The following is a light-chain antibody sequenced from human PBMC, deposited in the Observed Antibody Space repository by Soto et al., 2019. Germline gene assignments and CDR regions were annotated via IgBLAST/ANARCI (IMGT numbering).Light chain of an antibody. V-gene: IGKV1-5*03. CDR2: KAS. CDR1: QSISSW. CDR3: QQSNSLYT. Sequence: DIQMTQSPSTLSASVGDRVTITCRASQSISSWLAWYQQKPGKAPKLLIYKASSLESEVPSRFSGSGSGTEFTLTISSLQPDDFATYYCQQSNSLYTFGQPTKLEI. J-gene: IGKJ2*01.